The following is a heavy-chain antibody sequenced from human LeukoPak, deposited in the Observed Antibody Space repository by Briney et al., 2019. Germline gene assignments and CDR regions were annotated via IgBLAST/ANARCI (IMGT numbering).Heavy chain of an antibody. CDR2: INPKTGFT. D-gene: IGHD1-26*01. J-gene: IGHJ4*02. CDR1: GYTFTDYY. CDR3: ATEGTVGATSKTGDY. V-gene: IGHV1-2*06. Sequence: GASVKVFCKASGYTFTDYYIHWVRQAPGQGLEWMGRINPKTGFTNYPHKFPDRGTITRDTSLSPAYIELSILRSDDTPLAFLATEGTVGATSKTGDYWGQGTLATAYS.